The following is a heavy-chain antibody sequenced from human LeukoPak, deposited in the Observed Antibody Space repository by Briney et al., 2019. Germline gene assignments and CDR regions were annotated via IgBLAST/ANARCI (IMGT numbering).Heavy chain of an antibody. CDR1: GYTFTSYG. Sequence: ASVKVSCKASGYTFTSYGISWVRQAPGQGLEWMGWISAYNGNTNYAQKLQGRVTMTTDTSTSTAYMELRSLRSDDTAVYYCARRAIIVVVTAIDYWGQGTLVTVSS. V-gene: IGHV1-18*01. CDR2: ISAYNGNT. D-gene: IGHD2-21*02. J-gene: IGHJ4*02. CDR3: ARRAIIVVVTAIDY.